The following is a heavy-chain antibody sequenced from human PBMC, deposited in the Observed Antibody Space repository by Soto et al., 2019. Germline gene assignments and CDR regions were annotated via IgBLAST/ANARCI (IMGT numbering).Heavy chain of an antibody. D-gene: IGHD3-10*01. Sequence: AGGSLRLSCAASGFTFSDPYMDRVRQAPGKGLEWVGRIKNKANSYITEYAASVKGRFTISRDDSKNSVYLQMNSLKSDDTAVYYCARTPSYYGSGSDHWGQGTLVTVSS. J-gene: IGHJ4*02. V-gene: IGHV3-72*01. CDR3: ARTPSYYGSGSDH. CDR1: GFTFSDPY. CDR2: IKNKANSYIT.